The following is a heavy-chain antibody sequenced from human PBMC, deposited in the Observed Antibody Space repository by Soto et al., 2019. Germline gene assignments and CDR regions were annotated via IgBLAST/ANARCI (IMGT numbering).Heavy chain of an antibody. V-gene: IGHV1-69*13. J-gene: IGHJ4*02. CDR2: IIPIFGTA. CDR3: ARGLLSSSSSSDY. CDR1: GVTFSSYA. D-gene: IGHD6-6*01. Sequence: SVKVSCKASGVTFSSYAISWVRQAPGQGLEWMGGIIPIFGTANYAQKFQGRVTITADESTSTAYMELSSLRSEDTAVYYCARGLLSSSSSSDYWGQGTLVTVSS.